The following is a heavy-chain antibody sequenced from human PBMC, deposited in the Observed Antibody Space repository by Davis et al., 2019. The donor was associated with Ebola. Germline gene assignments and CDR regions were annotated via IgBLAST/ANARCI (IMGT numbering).Heavy chain of an antibody. D-gene: IGHD4-17*01. J-gene: IGHJ6*02. V-gene: IGHV1-2*02. CDR2: INPNSGGT. CDR3: ARDRGTVTTWDYYGMDV. Sequence: ASVKVSCKASGYTFTSYGISWVRQAPGQGLEWMGWINPNSGGTNYAQKFQGRVTMTRDTSISTAYMELSRLRSDDTAVYYCARDRGTVTTWDYYGMDVWGQGTTVTVSS. CDR1: GYTFTSYG.